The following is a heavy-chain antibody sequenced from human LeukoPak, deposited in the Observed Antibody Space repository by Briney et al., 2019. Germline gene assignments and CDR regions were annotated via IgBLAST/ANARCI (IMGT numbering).Heavy chain of an antibody. CDR2: ISSSGSTI. CDR3: ARGVDGHFWSGYLTHYCYYGMDV. Sequence: GGSLRLSCAASGFTFSDYYMSWIRQAPGKGLEWVSYISSSGSTIYYADSVKGRFTISRDNAKNSLYLQMNSLRAEDTAVYYCARGVDGHFWSGYLTHYCYYGMDVWGQGTTVTVSS. J-gene: IGHJ6*02. CDR1: GFTFSDYY. V-gene: IGHV3-11*01. D-gene: IGHD3-3*02.